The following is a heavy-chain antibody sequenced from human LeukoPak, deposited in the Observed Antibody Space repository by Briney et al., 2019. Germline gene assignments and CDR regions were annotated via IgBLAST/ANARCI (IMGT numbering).Heavy chain of an antibody. CDR1: GGPISSGSYY. V-gene: IGHV4-61*02. CDR2: IHSSGGT. Sequence: SETLSLTCTVSGGPISSGSYYWNWIRQPAGKGLEWIGRIHSSGGTNYNFSLKSRVTISVDTSKNQFSLKLSSVTAADTAVYYCARDPHGWPHDAFDIWGQGTMVTVSS. CDR3: ARDPHGWPHDAFDI. D-gene: IGHD6-19*01. J-gene: IGHJ3*02.